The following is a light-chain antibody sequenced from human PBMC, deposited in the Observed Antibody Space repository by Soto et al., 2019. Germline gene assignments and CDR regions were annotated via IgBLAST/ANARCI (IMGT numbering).Light chain of an antibody. Sequence: QSALTQPASVSGSPGQSITISCTGTSSDIGVYNYVSWYQQHPNKAPKLMIFEVSDRPSGVSSRFSGSKSGNTASLTISGLQAEDEADYYCSSYTSSSTLVFGGGTKLTVL. V-gene: IGLV2-14*01. CDR3: SSYTSSSTLV. J-gene: IGLJ3*02. CDR2: EVS. CDR1: SSDIGVYNY.